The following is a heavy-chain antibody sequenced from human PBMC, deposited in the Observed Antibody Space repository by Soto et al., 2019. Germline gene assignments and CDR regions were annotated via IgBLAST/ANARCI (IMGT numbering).Heavy chain of an antibody. CDR3: ARFKGDPYDILTGYQWYYFDY. CDR2: IYYSGST. D-gene: IGHD3-9*01. V-gene: IGHV4-31*03. CDR1: GGSISSGGYY. J-gene: IGHJ4*02. Sequence: TSETLSLTCTVSGGSISSGGYYWSWIRQHPGKGLEWIGYIYYSGSTYYNPSLKSRVTISVDTSKNQFSLKLSSVTAADTAVYYCARFKGDPYDILTGYQWYYFDYWGQGTLVTVSS.